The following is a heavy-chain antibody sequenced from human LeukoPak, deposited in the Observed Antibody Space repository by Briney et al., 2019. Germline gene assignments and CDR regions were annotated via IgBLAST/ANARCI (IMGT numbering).Heavy chain of an antibody. V-gene: IGHV4-34*01. CDR2: INHSGST. CDR1: GGSFSGYY. Sequence: SETLSLTCAVYGGSFSGYYWSWIRQPPGKGLEWIGEINHSGSTNYNPSLKSRVTISVDTSKNQFSLKLSSVTAADTAVYYCAGGDAGYYDILTGYSKYYYYYGMDVWGQGTTVTVSS. CDR3: AGGDAGYYDILTGYSKYYYYYGMDV. D-gene: IGHD3-9*01. J-gene: IGHJ6*02.